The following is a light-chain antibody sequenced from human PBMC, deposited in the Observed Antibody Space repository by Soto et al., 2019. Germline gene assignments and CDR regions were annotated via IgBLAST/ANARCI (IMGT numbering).Light chain of an antibody. CDR3: QQYGNSPLT. V-gene: IGKV3-20*01. Sequence: IVLTQSPGTLSLSPGERATLSCMASQSVNSNYLACYHPEPGQPLRLPIYGATSRASGIPNRFSGSDSGTDYTLRVRVRVREDYAVYYCQQYGNSPLTFGGGTKVDIK. CDR2: GAT. J-gene: IGKJ4*01. CDR1: QSVNSNY.